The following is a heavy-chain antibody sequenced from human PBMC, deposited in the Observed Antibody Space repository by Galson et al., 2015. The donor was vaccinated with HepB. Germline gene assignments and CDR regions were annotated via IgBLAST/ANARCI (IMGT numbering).Heavy chain of an antibody. CDR2: ISAYDGNT. Sequence: SVKVSCKASGYTFSSYSITWVRQAPGQGLEWMGWISAYDGNTKYAQNLQGRLTTTTDTSRTTAYMELRSLRSDDTAVYYCARGALVAVVGATQNNWFDPWGQGTLVTVSS. CDR3: ARGALVAVVGATQNNWFDP. V-gene: IGHV1-18*01. J-gene: IGHJ5*02. D-gene: IGHD2-15*01. CDR1: GYTFSSYS.